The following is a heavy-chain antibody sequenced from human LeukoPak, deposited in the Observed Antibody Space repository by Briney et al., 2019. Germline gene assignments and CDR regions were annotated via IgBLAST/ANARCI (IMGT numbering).Heavy chain of an antibody. Sequence: ASVKVSCKASGYTFTSYYMHWVRQAPGQGLEWMGIINPSGGSTSYAQKFQGRVTMTTDTSTSTAYMELRSLRSDDTAVYYCARDGLRIAAAGTSVDYWGQGTLVTVSS. D-gene: IGHD6-13*01. J-gene: IGHJ4*02. CDR1: GYTFTSYY. CDR3: ARDGLRIAAAGTSVDY. CDR2: INPSGGST. V-gene: IGHV1-46*01.